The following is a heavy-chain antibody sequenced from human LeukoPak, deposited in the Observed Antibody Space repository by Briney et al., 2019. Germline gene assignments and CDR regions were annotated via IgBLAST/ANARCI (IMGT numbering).Heavy chain of an antibody. CDR3: AKGVSIVGPGDY. Sequence: GGSLRLSCGASGFTFRSYEMSWVRKAPGKGLEWVSAISGSGGSTYYADAVKGRFTISRDNSKNTLYLQMNSLRAEDTAVYYCAKGVSIVGPGDYWGQGTLVTVSS. CDR1: GFTFRSYE. J-gene: IGHJ4*02. D-gene: IGHD1-26*01. V-gene: IGHV3-23*01. CDR2: ISGSGGST.